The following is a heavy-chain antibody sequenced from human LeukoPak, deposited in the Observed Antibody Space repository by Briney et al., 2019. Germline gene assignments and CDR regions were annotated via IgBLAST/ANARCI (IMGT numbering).Heavy chain of an antibody. V-gene: IGHV3-23*01. J-gene: IGHJ4*02. Sequence: GGSLRLSCAASGFTFSSYGKSWVRQAPGKGLEWVSAISGSGGSTYYADSVKGRFTISRDNSKNTLYLQMNSLRAEDTAVYYCAKDRVAATRALFDYWGQGTLVTVSS. CDR3: AKDRVAATRALFDY. CDR2: ISGSGGST. D-gene: IGHD2-15*01. CDR1: GFTFSSYG.